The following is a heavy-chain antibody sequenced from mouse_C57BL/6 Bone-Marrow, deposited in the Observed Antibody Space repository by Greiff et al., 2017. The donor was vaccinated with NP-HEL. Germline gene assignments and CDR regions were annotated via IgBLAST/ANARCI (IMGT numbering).Heavy chain of an antibody. Sequence: QVQLQQPGAELVKPGASVKLSCKASGYTFTSYWMHWVKQRPGQGLEWIGMIHPNSGSTNYNEKFKSKATLTVDKSSNTAYMQLSSLTTEDSAIYYCAREGAYYSNYLRYWGQGTTLTVSS. J-gene: IGHJ2*01. V-gene: IGHV1-64*01. CDR3: AREGAYYSNYLRY. CDR2: IHPNSGST. D-gene: IGHD2-5*01. CDR1: GYTFTSYW.